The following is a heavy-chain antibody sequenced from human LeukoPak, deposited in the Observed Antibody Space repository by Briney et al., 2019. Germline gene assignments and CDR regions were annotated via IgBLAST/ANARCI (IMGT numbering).Heavy chain of an antibody. CDR3: ARSNGGNNPPLLDY. J-gene: IGHJ4*02. D-gene: IGHD4-23*01. CDR1: GGSISSGGYY. V-gene: IGHV4-31*03. Sequence: SETLSLTCTVSGGSISSGGYYWSWIRQHPGKGLDWIGYIYYSGSTYYNPSLKSRVTISVDTSKNQFSLKLSSVTAADTAVYYCARSNGGNNPPLLDYWGQGTLVTVSS. CDR2: IYYSGST.